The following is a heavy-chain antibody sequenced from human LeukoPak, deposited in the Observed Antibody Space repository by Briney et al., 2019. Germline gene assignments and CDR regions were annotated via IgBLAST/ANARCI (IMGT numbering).Heavy chain of an antibody. J-gene: IGHJ4*02. CDR3: VPFPEGGSWPSNFDY. CDR1: GYTFTSYY. CDR2: INPSGGST. D-gene: IGHD2-15*01. Sequence: ASVKVSCKASGYTFTSYYMHWVRQAPGQGLEWMGIINPSGGSTSYAQKFQGRVTMTRDMSTSTVYMELSSLRSEDTAVYYCVPFPEGGSWPSNFDYWGQGTLVTVSS. V-gene: IGHV1-46*01.